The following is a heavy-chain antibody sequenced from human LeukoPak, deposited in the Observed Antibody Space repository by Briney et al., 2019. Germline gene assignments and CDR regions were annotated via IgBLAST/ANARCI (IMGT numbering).Heavy chain of an antibody. CDR3: ARDMSYGDYPTGAFDI. CDR1: GGSISSYY. D-gene: IGHD4-17*01. Sequence: PSETLSLTCTVSGGSISSYYWSWIRQPPGKGLEWIGYIYYSGSTNYNPSLKSRVTISVDTSKNQFSLKLSSVTAADTAVYYCARDMSYGDYPTGAFDIWGQGTMVTVSS. CDR2: IYYSGST. J-gene: IGHJ3*02. V-gene: IGHV4-59*01.